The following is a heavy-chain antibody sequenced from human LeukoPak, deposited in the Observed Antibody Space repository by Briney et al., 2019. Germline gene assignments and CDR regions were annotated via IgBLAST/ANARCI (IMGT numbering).Heavy chain of an antibody. CDR2: ISGSGGST. J-gene: IGHJ6*02. D-gene: IGHD1-1*01. CDR1: GFTFSSYA. CDR3: ARDISDDPYGMDV. V-gene: IGHV3-23*01. Sequence: PGGSLRLSCAASGFTFSSYAMSWVRQAPGKGLEWVSAISGSGGSTYYADSVKGRFTISRDNSKNTLYLQMNSLRAEDTAVYYCARDISDDPYGMDVWGQGTTVTVSS.